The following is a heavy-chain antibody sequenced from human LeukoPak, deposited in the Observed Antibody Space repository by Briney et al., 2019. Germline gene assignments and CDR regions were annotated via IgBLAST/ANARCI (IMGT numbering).Heavy chain of an antibody. CDR3: ESHATVPSYTFAH. J-gene: IGHJ4*02. CDR2: IYYSGNT. CDR1: GGSISSSSYY. D-gene: IGHD4-17*01. Sequence: SETLSLTCTVSGGSISSSSYYWGWIRQPPGKGLEWIGSIYYSGNTYYNPSLKSRVTISVDTSKNQFSLELNSVTAADTALYYCESHATVPSYTFAHWGQGTLVTVSS. V-gene: IGHV4-39*01.